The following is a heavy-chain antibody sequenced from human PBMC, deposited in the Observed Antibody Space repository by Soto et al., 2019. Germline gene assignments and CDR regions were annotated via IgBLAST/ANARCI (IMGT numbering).Heavy chain of an antibody. J-gene: IGHJ6*02. Sequence: PGGSLRLSCAASGFTFSYHALNWVRQAPGKGLEWAAVISYDGDNKYIAESVKGRFTISRDNSKNTVSLQMNSLRTEDTAMYFCARGTTTSAFSAMDVWGQGTTVTVSS. V-gene: IGHV3-30-3*01. CDR1: GFTFSYHA. CDR2: ISYDGDNK. D-gene: IGHD1-1*01. CDR3: ARGTTTSAFSAMDV.